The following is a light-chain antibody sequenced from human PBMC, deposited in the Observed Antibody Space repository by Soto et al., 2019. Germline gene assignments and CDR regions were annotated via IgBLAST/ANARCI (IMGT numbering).Light chain of an antibody. CDR3: QQLNSYHLT. V-gene: IGKV1-9*01. CDR2: GAS. CDR1: QDMNTY. Sequence: DIQLPPSPSFLSSSVVYRVPITGLASQDMNTYIAWYQHTPGKAPKLLIYGASTLQSGVPARFSGSESGAVFTLSISSLQPEDFATYYCQQLNSYHLTCGGGTKGDIK. J-gene: IGKJ4*01.